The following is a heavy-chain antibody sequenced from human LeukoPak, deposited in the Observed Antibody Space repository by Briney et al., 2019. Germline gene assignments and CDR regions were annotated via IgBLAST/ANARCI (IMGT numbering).Heavy chain of an antibody. J-gene: IGHJ4*02. Sequence: ASVKVSCKASGYTFTSNGISWVRQAPGQGLEWMGWISAYNGNTNYEQKLQGRVTMTRDTSISTAYMELSRLRSDDTAVYYCARSMGRWLQFDYWGQGTLVTVSS. V-gene: IGHV1-18*01. CDR2: ISAYNGNT. CDR1: GYTFTSNG. D-gene: IGHD5-24*01. CDR3: ARSMGRWLQFDY.